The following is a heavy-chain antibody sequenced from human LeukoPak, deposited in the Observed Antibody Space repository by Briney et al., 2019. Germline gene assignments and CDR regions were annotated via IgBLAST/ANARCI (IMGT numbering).Heavy chain of an antibody. V-gene: IGHV4-30-4*08. J-gene: IGHJ6*03. Sequence: SETLSLTCTVSGGSISSGDYYWSWIRQPPGKGLEWIGYIYYSGSTYYNPSLKSRVTISVDTSKNQFSLKLSSVTAADTAVYYCARDSGYYDFWSGYYNQYYYMDVWGKGTTVTVSS. CDR1: GGSISSGDYY. CDR2: IYYSGST. CDR3: ARDSGYYDFWSGYYNQYYYMDV. D-gene: IGHD3-3*01.